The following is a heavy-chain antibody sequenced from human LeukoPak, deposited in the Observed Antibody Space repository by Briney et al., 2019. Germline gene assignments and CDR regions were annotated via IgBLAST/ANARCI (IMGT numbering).Heavy chain of an antibody. CDR3: AKGGSGWYPGFDY. CDR1: GFTFSSYG. Sequence: GSLRLSCAASGFTFSSYGMHWVRQAPGKGLEWVAVISYDGSNKYYADSVKGRFTISRDNSRNTLYLQMNSLRVEDTAVYYCAKGGSGWYPGFDYWGQGILVTVSS. J-gene: IGHJ4*02. D-gene: IGHD6-19*01. CDR2: ISYDGSNK. V-gene: IGHV3-30*18.